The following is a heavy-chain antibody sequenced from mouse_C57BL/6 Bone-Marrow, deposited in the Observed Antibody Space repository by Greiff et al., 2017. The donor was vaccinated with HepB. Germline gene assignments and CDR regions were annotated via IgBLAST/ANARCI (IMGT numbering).Heavy chain of an antibody. Sequence: EVQWVESGGGLVQPGGSLKLSCAASGFTFSDYYMYWVRQTPEKRLEWVAYISNGGGSTYYPDTVKGRFTISSDNAKNTLYLQMGRLKSEDTAMYYCASRYYDYSPMDYWGQGTSVTVSS. D-gene: IGHD2-4*01. CDR3: ASRYYDYSPMDY. V-gene: IGHV5-12*01. J-gene: IGHJ4*01. CDR1: GFTFSDYY. CDR2: ISNGGGST.